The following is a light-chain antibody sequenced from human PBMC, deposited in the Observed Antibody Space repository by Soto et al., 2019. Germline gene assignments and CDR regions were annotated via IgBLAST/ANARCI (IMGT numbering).Light chain of an antibody. Sequence: QSALTQPASLSGSPGQSITISCTGTSSDVGGSGLVSWYQFHPGKAPKLLIFEGFKRPSGISNRFSGSKSGNTASLTISGLQAEDEADYYCISYTGSSTSYVFGSGTKVTVL. V-gene: IGLV2-14*02. CDR3: ISYTGSSTSYV. CDR2: EGF. J-gene: IGLJ1*01. CDR1: SSDVGGSGL.